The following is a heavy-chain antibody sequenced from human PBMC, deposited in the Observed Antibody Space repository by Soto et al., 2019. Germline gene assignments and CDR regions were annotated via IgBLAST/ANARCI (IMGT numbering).Heavy chain of an antibody. Sequence: QVQLVQSGAEVKKPGSSVKVSCKASGGTFSSYAISWVRQAPGQGLEWMGGIIPIFGTANYAQKCQGRVTITADESTSTAYIQLSSVRSEDTSVYYCARESSSGGYSGYDVVDWGQGTLVTVSS. J-gene: IGHJ4*02. V-gene: IGHV1-69*01. D-gene: IGHD5-12*01. CDR2: IIPIFGTA. CDR1: GGTFSSYA. CDR3: ARESSSGGYSGYDVVD.